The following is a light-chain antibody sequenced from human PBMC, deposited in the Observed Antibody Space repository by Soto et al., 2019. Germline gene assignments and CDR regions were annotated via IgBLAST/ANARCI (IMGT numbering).Light chain of an antibody. V-gene: IGKV3-20*01. CDR3: QQYGSSPPIT. CDR1: HIVSSSY. CDR2: GAS. Sequence: EIVLTQSPGTLSLSPGERATLSCRASHIVSSSYLAWYQQKPGQAPRLLIYGASSRATGIPDRFSGSGSGTDSTLTISRLEPEDFAVYYCQQYGSSPPITFGQGTRLEIK. J-gene: IGKJ5*01.